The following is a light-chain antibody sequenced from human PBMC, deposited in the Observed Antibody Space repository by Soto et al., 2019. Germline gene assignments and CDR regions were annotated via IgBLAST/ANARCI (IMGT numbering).Light chain of an antibody. CDR2: AAS. Sequence: DIQMTQSPSSLSASVGDSVTITCRASQAISNYVAWYQQKPGKLPRLLIFAASILQSGVPSRFSGSGSGTDFTLTISSLQSEDVATYYCQMYNGSPFTFGQGTRLEIK. V-gene: IGKV1-27*01. CDR1: QAISNY. J-gene: IGKJ5*01. CDR3: QMYNGSPFT.